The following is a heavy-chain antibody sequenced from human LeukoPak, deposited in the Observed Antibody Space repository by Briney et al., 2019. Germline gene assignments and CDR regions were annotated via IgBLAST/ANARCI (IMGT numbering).Heavy chain of an antibody. CDR3: ARSGREWLRSYYFDY. CDR1: GFTFSDYY. Sequence: GGSLRLSCAASGFTFSDYYMSWIRQAPGKGLEWVSYISSSGSTIYYADSVKGRFTISRDNAKNSLYLQMNSLRAEDTAVYYCARSGREWLRSYYFDYWGQGTLVTVSS. D-gene: IGHD5-12*01. V-gene: IGHV3-11*01. CDR2: ISSSGSTI. J-gene: IGHJ4*02.